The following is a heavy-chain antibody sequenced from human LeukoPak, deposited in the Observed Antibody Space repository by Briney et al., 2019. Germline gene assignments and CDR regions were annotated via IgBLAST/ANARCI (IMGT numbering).Heavy chain of an antibody. CDR2: IRGSGET. D-gene: IGHD3/OR15-3a*01. V-gene: IGHV3-66*03. J-gene: IGHJ5*02. CDR3: ARDRAATQDWVEFDP. CDR1: GFSVSYYY. Sequence: GGSLRLSCAVSGFSVSYYYMNWVRQAPGKGLEWVSLIRGSGETFYADSVKGRFTISRDDSKNTVYLQMNSLGVEDTAEYFCARDRAATQDWVEFDPWGQGTLVTVSS.